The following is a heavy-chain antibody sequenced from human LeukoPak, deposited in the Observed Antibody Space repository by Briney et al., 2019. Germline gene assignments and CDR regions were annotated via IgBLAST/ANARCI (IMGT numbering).Heavy chain of an antibody. V-gene: IGHV4-38-2*02. J-gene: IGHJ3*02. CDR1: GYSISSGYY. D-gene: IGHD3-16*01. CDR3: ARDGTRGWGAFDI. CDR2: IYHSGST. Sequence: SETLSLTCAVSGYSISSGYYWGWIRQPPGKGLEWIGSIYHSGSTYYNPSLKSRVTISVDTSKNQFSLKLSSVNAADKAVYYCARDGTRGWGAFDIWGQGTMVTVSS.